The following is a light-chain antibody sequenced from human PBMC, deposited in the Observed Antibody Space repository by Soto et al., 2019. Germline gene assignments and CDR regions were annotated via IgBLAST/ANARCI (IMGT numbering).Light chain of an antibody. CDR1: QSVSNN. Sequence: EIVMTQSPATLSVSPGERATLSCRASQSVSNNLAWYQQKPGQAPRLLIYGASTRATGIPARFSGSGSGTEFTLTISSLQSEDFAVYYCQQYNNWPGAFGQGTKLEIK. J-gene: IGKJ2*01. V-gene: IGKV3-15*01. CDR3: QQYNNWPGA. CDR2: GAS.